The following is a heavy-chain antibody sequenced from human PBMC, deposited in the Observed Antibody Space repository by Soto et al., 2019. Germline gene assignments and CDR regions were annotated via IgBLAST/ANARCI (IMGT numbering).Heavy chain of an antibody. CDR1: GYSFTSYW. CDR2: IYPGDSDT. Sequence: PGESLKISCKGSGYSFTSYWIGWVRQMPGKGLVWMGIIYPGDSDTRYSPSFQGQVTISADKSISTAYLQWSSLRSEDTAVYYCAREGAYMATPQAGAFDIWGQGTMVTVSS. V-gene: IGHV5-51*01. D-gene: IGHD5-12*01. CDR3: AREGAYMATPQAGAFDI. J-gene: IGHJ3*02.